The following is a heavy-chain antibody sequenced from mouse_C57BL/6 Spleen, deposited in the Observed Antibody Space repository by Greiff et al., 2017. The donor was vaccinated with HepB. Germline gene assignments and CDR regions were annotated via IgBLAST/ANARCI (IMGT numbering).Heavy chain of an antibody. CDR3: AREQIYYGNYGAMDY. D-gene: IGHD2-1*01. V-gene: IGHV1-76*01. CDR2: IYPGSGNT. Sequence: QVHVKQSGAELVRPGASVKLSCKASGYTFTDYYINWVKQRPGQGLEWIARIYPGSGNTYYNEKFKGKATLTAEKSSSNAYMQLSSLTSEDSAVYFCAREQIYYGNYGAMDYWGQGTSVTVSS. J-gene: IGHJ4*01. CDR1: GYTFTDYY.